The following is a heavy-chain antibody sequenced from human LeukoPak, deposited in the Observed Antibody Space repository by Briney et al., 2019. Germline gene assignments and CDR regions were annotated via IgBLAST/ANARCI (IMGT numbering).Heavy chain of an antibody. V-gene: IGHV4-59*01. Sequence: SETLSLTCTVSGGSISSYYWSWIRQPPGKGLEWIGYIYYSGSTNYNPSLKSRVTISVDTSKNQFSLKLSSVTAADTAVYYCARASSSTSCSDYWGQGALVTVSS. CDR1: GGSISSYY. CDR3: ARASSSTSCSDY. J-gene: IGHJ4*02. CDR2: IYYSGST. D-gene: IGHD2-2*01.